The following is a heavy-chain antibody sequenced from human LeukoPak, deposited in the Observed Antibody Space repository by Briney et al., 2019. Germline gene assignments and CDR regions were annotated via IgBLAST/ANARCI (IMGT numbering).Heavy chain of an antibody. D-gene: IGHD3-3*01. V-gene: IGHV1-46*01. CDR1: GYTFTSYY. J-gene: IGHJ5*02. CDR3: ARDRDDYDFWSGCLLDP. Sequence: ASVKVSCKASGYTFTSYYMHWVRQAPGQGLEWMGIINPSGGSTSYAQKFQGRVTMTTDTSTSTAYMELRSLRSDDTAVYYCARDRDDYDFWSGCLLDPWGQGTLVTVSS. CDR2: INPSGGST.